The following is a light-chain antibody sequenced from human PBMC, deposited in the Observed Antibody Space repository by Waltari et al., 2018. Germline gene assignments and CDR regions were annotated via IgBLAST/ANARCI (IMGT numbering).Light chain of an antibody. V-gene: IGLV1-44*01. CDR3: ECWDDGLNGRWE. CDR2: RND. CDR1: SSSIGSNI. J-gene: IGLJ2*01. Sequence: QSVLTPPPSASGAPGQRVPLSCSGSSSSIGSNIVIWYPQVPGTTPKLLIYRNDQRTGGVPGRVSGSESSTAASLAMSGRRSDDEADYFCECWDDGLNGRWEFGGGTKVTVI.